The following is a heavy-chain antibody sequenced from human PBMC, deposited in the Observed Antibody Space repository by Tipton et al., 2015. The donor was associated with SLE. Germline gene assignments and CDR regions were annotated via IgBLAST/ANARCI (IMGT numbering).Heavy chain of an antibody. D-gene: IGHD2-2*01. CDR3: ARGTSYADPDYYYGMDV. V-gene: IGHV4-59*05. CDR2: IYYSGST. Sequence: TLSLTCTVSGGSISSYYWSWIRQPAGKGLEWIGSIYYSGSTYYNPSLKSRVTISVDTSKNQFSLKLSSVTAADTAVYYCARGTSYADPDYYYGMDVWGQGTTVTVSS. CDR1: GGSISSYY. J-gene: IGHJ6*02.